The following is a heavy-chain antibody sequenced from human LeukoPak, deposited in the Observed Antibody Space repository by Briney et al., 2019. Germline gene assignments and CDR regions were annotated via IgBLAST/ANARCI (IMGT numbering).Heavy chain of an antibody. Sequence: RSQTLSLTCAVSGYSISNGYYWGWIRQPPGKELEWIGSIDHSGNTFYNPSLKSRVTISVDTSKNQFSLKLTSVTAADTAIYYCARGPPRYASYWGQGTLVTVSS. D-gene: IGHD2-21*01. CDR2: IDHSGNT. J-gene: IGHJ4*02. V-gene: IGHV4-38-2*01. CDR3: ARGPPRYASY. CDR1: GYSISNGYY.